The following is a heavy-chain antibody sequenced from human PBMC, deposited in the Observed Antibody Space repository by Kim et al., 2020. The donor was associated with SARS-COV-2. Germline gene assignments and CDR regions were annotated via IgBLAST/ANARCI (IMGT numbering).Heavy chain of an antibody. J-gene: IGHJ4*02. Sequence: NYAQKLQGRVTMTTDTPTSTAYMELRSLRSDDTAVYYCARSAVTTGRGDYWGQGTLVTVSS. V-gene: IGHV1-18*01. CDR3: ARSAVTTGRGDY. D-gene: IGHD4-17*01.